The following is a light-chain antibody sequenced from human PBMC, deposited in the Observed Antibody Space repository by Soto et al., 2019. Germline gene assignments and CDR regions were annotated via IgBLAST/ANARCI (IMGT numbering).Light chain of an antibody. Sequence: ENVLTQSPGTLSLSPEERATLSCRASQSVSSSHLAWYQQKPGQAPRLLIYGASSRATGIPDRFSGSGSGTDFTLTISRLEPEDVAVYYCQQYGSSFTFGPGTKVDIK. V-gene: IGKV3-20*01. J-gene: IGKJ3*01. CDR2: GAS. CDR3: QQYGSSFT. CDR1: QSVSSSH.